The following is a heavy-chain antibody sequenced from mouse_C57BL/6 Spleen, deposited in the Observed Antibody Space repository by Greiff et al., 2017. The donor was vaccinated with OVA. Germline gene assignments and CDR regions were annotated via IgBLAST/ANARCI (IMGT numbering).Heavy chain of an antibody. CDR3: ARHEEGAVQYYGSSLYYFDY. D-gene: IGHD1-1*01. CDR1: GYPFTEYT. Sequence: QVQLKQSGAELVKPGASVKLSCKASGYPFTEYTIPWVKQRSGQGLEWIGWFYPGSGSIKYNEKFKDKATLTADKSSSTVYMELSRLTSEDSAVYFCARHEEGAVQYYGSSLYYFDYWGQGTTLTVSS. V-gene: IGHV1-62-2*01. CDR2: FYPGSGSI. J-gene: IGHJ2*01.